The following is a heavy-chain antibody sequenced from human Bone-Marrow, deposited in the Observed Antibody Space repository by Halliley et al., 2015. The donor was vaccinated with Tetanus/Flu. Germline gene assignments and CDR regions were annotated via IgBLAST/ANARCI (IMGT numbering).Heavy chain of an antibody. V-gene: IGHV1-69*01. CDR1: GGIFNTYA. CDR2: IIPRFRST. Sequence: QLVQSGAEVKKPRSSVKVSCKASGGIFNTYAISWVRQAPGQGLEWMGGIIPRFRSTNYAQKFQGRVTITADESTSTAYMELNSLISDDTAVYYCATLAVTGNYQVVWWYFDYWGQGTPVTVSS. J-gene: IGHJ4*02. D-gene: IGHD2-15*01. CDR3: ATLAVTGNYQVVWWYFDY.